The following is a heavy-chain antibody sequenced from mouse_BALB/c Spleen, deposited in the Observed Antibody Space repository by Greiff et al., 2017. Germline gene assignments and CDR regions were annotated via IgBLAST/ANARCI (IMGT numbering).Heavy chain of an antibody. J-gene: IGHJ2*01. CDR3: ARGDYYGSSHFDY. Sequence: QVQLQQSGAELMKPGASVKISCKATGYTFSSYWIEWVKQRPGHGLEWIGEILPGSGSTNYNEKFKGKATFTADTSSNTAYMQLSSLTSEDSAVYYCARGDYYGSSHFDYWGQGTTLTVSS. CDR2: ILPGSGST. V-gene: IGHV1-9*01. CDR1: GYTFSSYW. D-gene: IGHD1-1*01.